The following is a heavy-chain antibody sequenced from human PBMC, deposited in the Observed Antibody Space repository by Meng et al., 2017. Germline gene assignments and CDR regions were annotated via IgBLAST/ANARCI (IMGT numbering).Heavy chain of an antibody. Sequence: GGSLRLSCAASGFTFSSYAMSWVRQAPGKGLEWVSAISGSGGSTYYADSVKGRFTISRDNSRNALYLQMNSLRAEDTAVYYCAKFRWFGELFQGAYGMDVWGQGTTVTVSS. CDR2: ISGSGGST. CDR3: AKFRWFGELFQGAYGMDV. J-gene: IGHJ6*02. CDR1: GFTFSSYA. D-gene: IGHD3-10*01. V-gene: IGHV3-23*01.